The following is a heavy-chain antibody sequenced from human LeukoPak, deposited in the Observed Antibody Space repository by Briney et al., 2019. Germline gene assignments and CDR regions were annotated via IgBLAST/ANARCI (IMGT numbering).Heavy chain of an antibody. D-gene: IGHD6-13*01. J-gene: IGHJ4*02. CDR3: ARAARAGDKRFDY. V-gene: IGHV4-34*01. CDR1: GGSFSGHY. Sequence: SETMSLTCAVYGGSFSGHYWSWIRQFTGKGLEWIGEVNHSGSANYNPSLKSRVTISADTSKNQFSLELSSVTAADTAVYFCARAARAGDKRFDYWGQGNLVTVSS. CDR2: VNHSGSA.